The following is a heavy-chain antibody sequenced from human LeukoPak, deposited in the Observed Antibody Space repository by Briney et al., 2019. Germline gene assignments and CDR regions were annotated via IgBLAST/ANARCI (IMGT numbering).Heavy chain of an antibody. V-gene: IGHV3-30*18. CDR2: ISYDGSNK. CDR3: AKVDNGDYGVDY. CDR1: GFTFSSYG. J-gene: IGHJ4*02. D-gene: IGHD4-17*01. Sequence: PGGSLRLSCAASGFTFSSYGMHWVRQAPGKGLEWVALISYDGSNKYYADSVKGRFTISRDNSKNTLYLQMNSLRAEDTAVYYCAKVDNGDYGVDYWGQGTLVTVSS.